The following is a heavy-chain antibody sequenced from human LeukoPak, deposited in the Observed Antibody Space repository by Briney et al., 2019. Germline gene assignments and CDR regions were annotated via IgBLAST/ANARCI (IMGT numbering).Heavy chain of an antibody. J-gene: IGHJ4*02. D-gene: IGHD3-22*01. Sequence: GESLKISCKGSGYSFTSYWIGWVRQMPGKGLEWMGIIYPGDSDTRYSPSFQGQVTISADKSISTAYLQWSSLKASDTAMYYCARQKFNYYDSSGPFDYWGQGTLVTVSS. CDR1: GYSFTSYW. CDR2: IYPGDSDT. CDR3: ARQKFNYYDSSGPFDY. V-gene: IGHV5-51*01.